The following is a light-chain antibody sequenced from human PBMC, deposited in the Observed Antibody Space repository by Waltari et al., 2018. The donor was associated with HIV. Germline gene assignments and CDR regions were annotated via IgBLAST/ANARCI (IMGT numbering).Light chain of an antibody. V-gene: IGKV4-1*01. CDR2: WAS. J-gene: IGKJ4*01. Sequence: DIVMTQSPDSLAVSLGERATINCKSSQSVLYSSNNKNYLAWYQQKQGQSPKLLIYWASTWEFGVPDRFSGSGSGTDFTLTISSLQAEDVAVYYCQQYYSTPLTFGGGTKVEIK. CDR1: QSVLYSSNNKNY. CDR3: QQYYSTPLT.